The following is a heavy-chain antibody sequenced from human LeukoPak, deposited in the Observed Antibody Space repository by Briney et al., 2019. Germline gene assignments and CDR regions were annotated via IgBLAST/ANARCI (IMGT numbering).Heavy chain of an antibody. CDR2: INPDSGGT. D-gene: IGHD4-17*01. J-gene: IGHJ4*02. CDR1: GYTFTGYY. Sequence: ASVKVSCKASGYTFTGYYMHWVRQAPGQGLVWMGWINPDSGGTAYAQKFQGRVTMTRDTSTSTVYMELSSLRSEDTAVYYCARDYGDWGQGTLVTVSS. V-gene: IGHV1-2*02. CDR3: ARDYGD.